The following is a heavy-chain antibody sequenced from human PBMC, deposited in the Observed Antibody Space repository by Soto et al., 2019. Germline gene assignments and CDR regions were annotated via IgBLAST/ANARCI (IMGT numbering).Heavy chain of an antibody. Sequence: EVQLAESGGGLVQPGGSLRLSCAASGFTFSPYWMHWVRQAPGKGLVWVSRINPDGSSTNYADSVKGRFTISRDNAKNTLYPQMNSLRAEDTAVYYCGRGGSNSPNGMDVWGQGTTVTVSS. CDR1: GFTFSPYW. CDR2: INPDGSST. J-gene: IGHJ6*02. V-gene: IGHV3-74*01. D-gene: IGHD4-4*01. CDR3: GRGGSNSPNGMDV.